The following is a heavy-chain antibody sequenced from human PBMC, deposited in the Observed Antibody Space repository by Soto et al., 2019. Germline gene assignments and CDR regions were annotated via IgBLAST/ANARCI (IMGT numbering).Heavy chain of an antibody. CDR2: IIPIFGTA. J-gene: IGHJ4*02. D-gene: IGHD3-3*01. CDR1: GGTFSSYA. CDR3: ARGIGYYFFRSGYPYSVY. Sequence: SVKVSCKASGGTFSSYAISWVRQAPGQGLEWMGGIIPIFGTANYAQKFQGRVTITADESTSTAYMELSSLRSEDTAVYYCARGIGYYFFRSGYPYSVYWGKGTLLTLSS. V-gene: IGHV1-69*13.